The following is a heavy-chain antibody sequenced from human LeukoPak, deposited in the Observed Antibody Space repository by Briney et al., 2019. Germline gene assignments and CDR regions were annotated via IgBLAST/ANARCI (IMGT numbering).Heavy chain of an antibody. CDR2: ISYSGTT. CDR1: GGSISGSSYC. V-gene: IGHV4-39*01. J-gene: IGHJ6*02. D-gene: IGHD3-10*01. Sequence: SETLSLTCTVSGGSISGSSYCWGWIRQPPGKGLEWIGSISYSGTTYYNLSLKSRVTISVDTSKNQFSLKLSSVTAADTAVYYCARPMVPNYYYYGMDVWGQGTTVTVSS. CDR3: ARPMVPNYYYYGMDV.